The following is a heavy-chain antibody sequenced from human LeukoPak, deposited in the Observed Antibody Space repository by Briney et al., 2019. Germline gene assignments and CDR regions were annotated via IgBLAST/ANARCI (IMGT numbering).Heavy chain of an antibody. CDR2: IYTSGST. CDR3: ARHSYYYDSSGYYYFDY. J-gene: IGHJ4*02. CDR1: GGSISSGSYY. V-gene: IGHV4-61*02. Sequence: PSQTLSLTCTVSGGSISSGSYYWSWIRQPAGKGLEWIGRIYTSGSTNYNPSLKSRVTISVDTSKNQFSLKLSSVTAADTAVYYCARHSYYYDSSGYYYFDYWGQGTLVTISS. D-gene: IGHD3-22*01.